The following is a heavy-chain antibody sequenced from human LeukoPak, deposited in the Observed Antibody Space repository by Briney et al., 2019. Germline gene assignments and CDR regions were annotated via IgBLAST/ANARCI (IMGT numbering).Heavy chain of an antibody. V-gene: IGHV3-7*03. D-gene: IGHD6-13*01. J-gene: IGHJ3*02. CDR1: GFTFSSYW. Sequence: GGSLRLSCVASGFTFSSYWMSWVRQAPGKGPEGVANIKQDGSDKYYVHSVKGRFTISRDNAKNSLYLKMNSLRAEDTALYYCAKDIAVAAASGAFDIWGQGTMVTVSS. CDR3: AKDIAVAAASGAFDI. CDR2: IKQDGSDK.